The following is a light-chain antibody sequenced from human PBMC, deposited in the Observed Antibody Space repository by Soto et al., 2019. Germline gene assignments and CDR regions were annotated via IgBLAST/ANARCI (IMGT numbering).Light chain of an antibody. CDR1: SSDVGGYNY. J-gene: IGLJ1*01. CDR2: DVS. V-gene: IGLV2-14*03. Sequence: QSALTQPASVSGSPGQSITISCTGTSSDVGGYNYVSWYQHHPGNAPKLLIYDVSTRPSGVSNRFSGSKSGNTASLTISGLQSEDEADYYCSSYTRSSTRVFGTETKLTVL. CDR3: SSYTRSSTRV.